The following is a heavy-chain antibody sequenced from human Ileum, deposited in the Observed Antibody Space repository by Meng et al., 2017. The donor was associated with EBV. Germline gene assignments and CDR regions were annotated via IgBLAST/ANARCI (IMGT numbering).Heavy chain of an antibody. CDR3: ARGNKVSDRGFDY. J-gene: IGHJ4*02. Sequence: QVQLQPWGARLLKPSETLSLTCAVYGGSFSGYYWSWIRQPPGKGLEWIGEINHSGSTNYNPSLKSRVTISVDTSKNQFSLKLSSVTAADTAVYYCARGNKVSDRGFDYWGQGTLVTVSS. V-gene: IGHV4-34*01. CDR1: GGSFSGYY. D-gene: IGHD3-10*01. CDR2: INHSGST.